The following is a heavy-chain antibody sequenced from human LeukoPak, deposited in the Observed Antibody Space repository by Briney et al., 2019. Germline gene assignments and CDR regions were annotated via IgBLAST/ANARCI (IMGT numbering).Heavy chain of an antibody. CDR1: GGSISSYY. J-gene: IGHJ4*02. V-gene: IGHV4-59*08. Sequence: SETLSLTCTVPGGSISSYYWSWIRQPPGKGLEWIGYIYYSGSTNYNPFLKSRVTISVDTSKNQFSLKLSSVTAADTAVYYCARHRGPGIAALDYWGQGTLVTVSS. CDR3: ARHRGPGIAALDY. CDR2: IYYSGST. D-gene: IGHD6-13*01.